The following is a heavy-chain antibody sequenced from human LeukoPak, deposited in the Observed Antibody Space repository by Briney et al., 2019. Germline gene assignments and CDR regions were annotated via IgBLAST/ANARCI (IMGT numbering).Heavy chain of an antibody. CDR2: MYYSGST. J-gene: IGHJ4*02. CDR1: GGSISSSSYF. Sequence: SETLSLTCTVSGGSISSSSYFWGWIRQPPGKGLEWIGSMYYSGSTYYNPSLKSRVTISVDTSKNQFSLNLSSVTAADTAVYSCARAGYDSSGYWVYWGQGTLVTVSS. V-gene: IGHV4-39*01. D-gene: IGHD3-22*01. CDR3: ARAGYDSSGYWVY.